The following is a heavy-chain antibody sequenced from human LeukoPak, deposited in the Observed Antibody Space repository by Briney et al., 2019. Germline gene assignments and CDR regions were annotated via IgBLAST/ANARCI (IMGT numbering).Heavy chain of an antibody. CDR3: ARDDRLLLDY. V-gene: IGHV4-31*03. J-gene: IGHJ4*02. D-gene: IGHD3-22*01. Sequence: SETLSPTCTVSGGSISSGGYYWSWIRQHPGKGLEWIGYIYYSGSTYYNPSLKSRVTISVDTSKNQFSLKLSSVTAADTAVYYCARDDRLLLDYWGQGTLVTVSS. CDR1: GGSISSGGYY. CDR2: IYYSGST.